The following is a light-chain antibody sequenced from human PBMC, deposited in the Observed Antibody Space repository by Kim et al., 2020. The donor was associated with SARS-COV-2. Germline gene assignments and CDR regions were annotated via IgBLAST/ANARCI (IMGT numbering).Light chain of an antibody. J-gene: IGKJ2*01. Sequence: SVPVRDRFTITCLASQSLTTYLNWYKQQPGEAPKLLIYAASTLESTVPLRLSGSSSGEDFILTVSSLQREDFATYYCQQTYSTPYTFGQGTKLEI. CDR3: QQTYSTPYT. CDR1: QSLTTY. V-gene: IGKV1-39*01. CDR2: AAS.